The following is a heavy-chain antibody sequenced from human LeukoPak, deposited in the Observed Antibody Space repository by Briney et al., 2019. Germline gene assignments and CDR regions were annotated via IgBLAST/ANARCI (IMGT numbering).Heavy chain of an antibody. D-gene: IGHD5-18*01. J-gene: IGHJ3*02. CDR2: IIPIFGTT. CDR1: GGTFSSYD. V-gene: IGHV1-69*13. Sequence: SVKLSRTASGGTFSSYDISGARHPPAQGLEWGGGIIPIFGTTNYAQKFQGRVTITADESTSTDYMELSSLRSEDTAVYYCARETDTAMVTGAFDIWGQGTMVTVSS. CDR3: ARETDTAMVTGAFDI.